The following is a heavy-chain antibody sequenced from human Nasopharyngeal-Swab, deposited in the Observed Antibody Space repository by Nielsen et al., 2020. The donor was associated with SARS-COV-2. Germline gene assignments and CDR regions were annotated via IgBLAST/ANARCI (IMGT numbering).Heavy chain of an antibody. CDR1: GFTFDDYA. J-gene: IGHJ4*02. CDR3: ARDSGWELLSSHFDY. D-gene: IGHD1-26*01. Sequence: SLKISCAASGFTFDDYAMHWVRQAPGKGLEWVSGISWNSGSIGYADSVKGRFTISRDNAKNSLYLQMNSLRAEDTALYYCARDSGWELLSSHFDYWGQGTLVTVSS. CDR2: ISWNSGSI. V-gene: IGHV3-9*01.